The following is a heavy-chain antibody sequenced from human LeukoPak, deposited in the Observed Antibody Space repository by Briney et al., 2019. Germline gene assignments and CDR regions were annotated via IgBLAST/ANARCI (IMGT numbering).Heavy chain of an antibody. V-gene: IGHV1-69*13. D-gene: IGHD2-2*01. J-gene: IGHJ4*02. CDR3: ARSSSTKYYFDY. Sequence: GASVKVSCKASGGTFSSYAISWVRQAPEQGLEWMGGIIPIFGTANYAQKFQGRVTITADESTSTAYMELSSLRSEDTAVYYCARSSSTKYYFDYWGQGTLVTVSS. CDR2: IIPIFGTA. CDR1: GGTFSSYA.